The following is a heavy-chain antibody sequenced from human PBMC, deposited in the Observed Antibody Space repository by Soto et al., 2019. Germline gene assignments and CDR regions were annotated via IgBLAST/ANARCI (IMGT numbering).Heavy chain of an antibody. V-gene: IGHV1-69*13. CDR3: TRDLFSYDYSGILWFDP. CDR2: LIPIFGTA. J-gene: IGHJ5*02. Sequence: VASVKVSCKASGGTFSSYAISWVRQAPGQGLEWMGGLIPIFGTANYAQKFQGRVTITADESTSTAYMELNSLQTEDTAVYYCTRDLFSYDYSGILWFDPWGQGTLVTVSS. CDR1: GGTFSSYA. D-gene: IGHD3-16*01.